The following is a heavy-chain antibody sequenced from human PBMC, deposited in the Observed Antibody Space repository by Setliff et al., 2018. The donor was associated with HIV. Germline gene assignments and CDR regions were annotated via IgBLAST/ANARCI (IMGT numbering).Heavy chain of an antibody. Sequence: PSETLSLTCAVFGGSFTDIGGSFTDYYWIWIRQPPGKGLEWIGEINHSGSTHYNPSLKSRVTISVDTSKNQFSLKLSSVTAADTAVYYCARQPVDTASFDPWGQGTLVTVSS. J-gene: IGHJ5*02. CDR3: ARQPVDTASFDP. CDR1: GGSFTDIGGSFTDYY. CDR2: INHSGST. D-gene: IGHD5-18*01. V-gene: IGHV4-34*01.